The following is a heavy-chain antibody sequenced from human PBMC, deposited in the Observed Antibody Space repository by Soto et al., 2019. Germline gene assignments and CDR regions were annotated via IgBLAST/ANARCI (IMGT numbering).Heavy chain of an antibody. D-gene: IGHD6-6*01. CDR1: GFSFSSYE. V-gene: IGHV3-48*03. CDR2: ISGDGSTI. CDR3: ARLIQYSTSRAFDY. J-gene: IGHJ4*02. Sequence: VGSLRLSGAASGFSFSSYEMNWVRQAPVQGLEWVSYISGDGSTIYYADSVKGRFTMSRDNDKSSMYLQMNSLRVPHTATYYSARLIQYSTSRAFDYWGQGTLLIVSS.